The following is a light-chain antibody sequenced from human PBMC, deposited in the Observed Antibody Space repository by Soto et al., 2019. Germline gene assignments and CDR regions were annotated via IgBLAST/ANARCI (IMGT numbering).Light chain of an antibody. V-gene: IGLV4-69*01. J-gene: IGLJ2*01. CDR2: LNSDGSH. Sequence: QSVLTQSPSASASLGASVKLTCTLSSGHSSYAIVWHQQQPEKGPRYLMKLNSDGSHSKGDGIPDRFSGSSSGAERYLTISSLQSEDEADYYCQIWGTGTYVVFGGGTKLTVL. CDR1: SGHSSYA. CDR3: QIWGTGTYVV.